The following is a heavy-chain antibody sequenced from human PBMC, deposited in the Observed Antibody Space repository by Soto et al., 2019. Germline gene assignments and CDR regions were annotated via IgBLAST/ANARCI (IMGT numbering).Heavy chain of an antibody. CDR3: VTNIEYSSSPSDP. CDR1: GDSVSSNNSA. D-gene: IGHD6-6*01. J-gene: IGHJ5*02. V-gene: IGHV6-1*01. Sequence: QTLSLTCAISGDSVSSNNSAWNWIRQSPSRGLEWLGRTYYRSKWYNEYALYVKSRITINPDTSKNQFSLQLNSVTPADTAVYFCVTNIEYSSSPSDPWGQGTLVTVSS. CDR2: TYYRSKWYN.